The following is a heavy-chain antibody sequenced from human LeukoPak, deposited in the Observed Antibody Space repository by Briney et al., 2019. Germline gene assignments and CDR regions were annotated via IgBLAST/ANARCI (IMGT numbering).Heavy chain of an antibody. CDR3: ARDSCGGECPYYFDY. D-gene: IGHD2-21*01. J-gene: IGHJ4*02. CDR1: GFTFTSYA. CDR2: ISNDGRKK. V-gene: IGHV3-30*04. Sequence: GGSLRLSCAASGFTFTSYAMHWVRQAPGKGLEWVAVISNDGRKKYYADSVKGRFTISRDNSKNTLYLQMNSLRVEDTAVYYCARDSCGGECPYYFDYWGQGTLVRVSS.